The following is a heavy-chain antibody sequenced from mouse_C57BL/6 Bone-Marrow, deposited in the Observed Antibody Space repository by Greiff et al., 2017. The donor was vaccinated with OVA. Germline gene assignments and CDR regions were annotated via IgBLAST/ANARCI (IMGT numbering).Heavy chain of an antibody. CDR2: ISSGGDYL. Sequence: EVQVVESGEGLVKPGGSLKLSCAASGFTFSSYAMSWVRQTPEKRLEWVAYISSGGDYLYYADTVKGRFTISRDNARTTLYLQMSSLKSEDTAMDYSTRDTPYNYGSSGWYCDVWGTGTTVTVSS. CDR3: TRDTPYNYGSSGWYCDV. J-gene: IGHJ1*03. V-gene: IGHV5-9-1*02. CDR1: GFTFSSYA. D-gene: IGHD1-1*01.